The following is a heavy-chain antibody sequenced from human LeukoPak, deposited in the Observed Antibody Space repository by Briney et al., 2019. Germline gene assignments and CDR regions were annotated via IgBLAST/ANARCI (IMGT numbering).Heavy chain of an antibody. CDR1: GFTFSSYA. V-gene: IGHV3-30-3*01. Sequence: GGSLRLSCAASGFTFSSYAMHWVRQAPGKGLEWVAVISYDGSNKYYADSVKGRFTISRDNSKNTLYLQMNSLRAEDTAVYYCARALKAYCGGGCAFDIWGQGTMVTVSS. CDR2: ISYDGSNK. CDR3: ARALKAYCGGGCAFDI. J-gene: IGHJ3*02. D-gene: IGHD1-26*01.